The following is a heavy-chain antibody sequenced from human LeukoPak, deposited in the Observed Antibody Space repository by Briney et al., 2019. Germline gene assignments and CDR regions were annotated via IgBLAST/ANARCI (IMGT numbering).Heavy chain of an antibody. CDR2: IYYSGST. D-gene: IGHD4-17*01. V-gene: IGHV4-59*08. J-gene: IGHJ4*02. CDR3: ARSLRFDY. CDR1: GGSISSYC. Sequence: SETLSLTCTVSGGSISSYCWSWIRQPPGKGLEWIGYIYYSGSTNYNPSLKSRVTISVDTSKNQFSLKLSSVTAADTAVYYCARSLRFDYWGQGTLVTVSS.